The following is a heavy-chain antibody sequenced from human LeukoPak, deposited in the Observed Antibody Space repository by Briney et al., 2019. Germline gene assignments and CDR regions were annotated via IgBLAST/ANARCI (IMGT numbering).Heavy chain of an antibody. CDR1: GFTFSSYS. V-gene: IGHV3-48*02. D-gene: IGHD6-13*01. CDR3: ARSWIAAADPTEYFQH. J-gene: IGHJ1*01. Sequence: GSLRLSCAASGFTFSSYSMNWVRQAPGKGLEWVSYISSSSSTIYYADSVKGRFTISRDNAKNSLYLQMNSLRDEDTAVYYCARSWIAAADPTEYFQHWGQGTLVTVSS. CDR2: ISSSSSTI.